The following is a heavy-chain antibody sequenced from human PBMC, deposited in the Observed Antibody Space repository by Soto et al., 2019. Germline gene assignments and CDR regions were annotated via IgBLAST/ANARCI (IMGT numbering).Heavy chain of an antibody. D-gene: IGHD3-10*01. V-gene: IGHV3-53*02. CDR1: GFTVSSNY. CDR3: ARDEEYGSGSPALWYGMDV. Sequence: EVQLVETGGGLIQPGGSLRLSCAASGFTVSSNYMSWVRQAPGKGLEWVSVIYSGGSTYYADSVKGRFTISRDNSKNTLYLQMNSLRAEDTAVYYCARDEEYGSGSPALWYGMDVWGQGTTVTVSS. J-gene: IGHJ6*02. CDR2: IYSGGST.